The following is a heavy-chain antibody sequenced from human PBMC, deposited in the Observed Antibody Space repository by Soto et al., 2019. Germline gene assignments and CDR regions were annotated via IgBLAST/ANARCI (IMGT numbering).Heavy chain of an antibody. D-gene: IGHD3-22*01. CDR3: ARAPAVIVVVTSFDY. J-gene: IGHJ4*02. V-gene: IGHV3-11*01. CDR1: GFTFSDYY. Sequence: QVQLVESGGGLVKPGGSLRLSCAASGFTFSDYYMSWIRQAPGKGLEWVSYISSSGSTIYYAASVKGRFTISRDNAKNSLYLQRNSLRAEDTAVYYCARAPAVIVVVTSFDYWGQGTLVTVSS. CDR2: ISSSGSTI.